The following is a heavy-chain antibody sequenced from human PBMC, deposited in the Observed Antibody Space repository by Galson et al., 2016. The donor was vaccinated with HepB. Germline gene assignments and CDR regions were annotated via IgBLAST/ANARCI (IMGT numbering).Heavy chain of an antibody. J-gene: IGHJ4*02. V-gene: IGHV1-3*01. CDR3: AKSGYCTNGLCYDGGPFDY. Sequence: SVKVSCKASGYTFTSYPIHWVRQAPGQRLEWMGWIHAGNGNTKHSQKFQGRVTITRDTSASTAYMELSSLRSEDTAVYYCAKSGYCTNGLCYDGGPFDYWGQGTPVTVSS. CDR1: GYTFTSYP. CDR2: IHAGNGNT. D-gene: IGHD2-8*01.